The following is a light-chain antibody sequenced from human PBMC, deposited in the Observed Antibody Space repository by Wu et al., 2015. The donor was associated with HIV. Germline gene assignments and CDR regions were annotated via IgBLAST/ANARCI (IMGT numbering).Light chain of an antibody. CDR3: QQYNTSPWP. J-gene: IGKJ1*01. CDR2: DAS. CDR1: HFVTSNY. Sequence: EIVLTQSPGTLSLSPGERATLSCRASHFVTSNYLAWYQQTPGQAPRLLLYDASNRAAGIPDRFSGSESGTDFTLTISRLESEDFAVYYCQQYNTSPWPFGQGTKVEIK. V-gene: IGKV3-20*01.